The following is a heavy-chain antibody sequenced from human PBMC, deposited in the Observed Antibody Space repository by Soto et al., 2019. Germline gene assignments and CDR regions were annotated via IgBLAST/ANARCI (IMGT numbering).Heavy chain of an antibody. CDR2: ISYNGYNV. J-gene: IGHJ4*02. D-gene: IGHD3-3*01. CDR3: AKRKTGFGVADRTSIDY. V-gene: IGHV3-30*18. CDR1: GFTFNNYG. Sequence: QVQLVESGGDLVQPGRSLRLSCAAAGFTFNNYGMHWVRQAPGKGLEWVAIISYNGYNVNYADSVRCRLTISRDNSKNTLYLEINSLRPEATAMYYCAKRKTGFGVADRTSIDYWGQGTLVTVSP.